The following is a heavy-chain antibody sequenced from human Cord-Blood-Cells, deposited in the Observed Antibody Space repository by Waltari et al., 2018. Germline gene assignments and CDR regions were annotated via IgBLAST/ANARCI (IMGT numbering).Heavy chain of an antibody. CDR1: GFTFTSSA. D-gene: IGHD3-10*01. V-gene: IGHV1-58*02. Sequence: QMQLVQSGPEVKKPGTSVKVSCKASGFTFTSSAMHWVRQAHGQRLEWIGWIVVGSGNTNYAQKFQERVTITRDMSTSTAYMELSSLRSEDTAVYYCAAEHYEGSGSYYNYWGQGTLVTVSS. J-gene: IGHJ4*02. CDR3: AAEHYEGSGSYYNY. CDR2: IVVGSGNT.